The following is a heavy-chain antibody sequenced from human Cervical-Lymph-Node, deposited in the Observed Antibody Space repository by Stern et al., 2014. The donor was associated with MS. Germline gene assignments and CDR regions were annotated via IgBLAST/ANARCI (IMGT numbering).Heavy chain of an antibody. Sequence: VHLVESGAEVKKPGASVKVSCKVSGYTLTEISIHWVRQAPGKGLECMGSFDEDGATIYAQSFQGRVTMTEDTSSGTAYMGLSSLTSDDAAVYYCATTALFHGFDSWGQGTLVTVSS. CDR3: ATTALFHGFDS. D-gene: IGHD2-21*02. V-gene: IGHV1-24*01. J-gene: IGHJ4*02. CDR1: GYTLTEIS. CDR2: FDEDGAT.